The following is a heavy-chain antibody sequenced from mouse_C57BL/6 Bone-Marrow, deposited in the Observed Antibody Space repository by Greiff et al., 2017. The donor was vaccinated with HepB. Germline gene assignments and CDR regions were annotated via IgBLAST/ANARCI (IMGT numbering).Heavy chain of an antibody. CDR1: GFTFSSYA. J-gene: IGHJ3*01. D-gene: IGHD2-3*01. CDR3: TRDDVYGLFAY. V-gene: IGHV5-9-1*02. Sequence: EVKLEESGEGLVKPGGSLKLSCAASGFTFSSYAMSWVRQTPEKRLEWVAYISSGGDYIYYADTVKGRFTISRDNARNTLYLQMSSLKSEDTAMYYCTRDDVYGLFAYWGQGTLVTVSA. CDR2: ISSGGDYI.